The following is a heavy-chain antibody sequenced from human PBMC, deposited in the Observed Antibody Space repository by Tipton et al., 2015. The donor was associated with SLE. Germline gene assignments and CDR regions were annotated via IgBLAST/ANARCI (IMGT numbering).Heavy chain of an antibody. V-gene: IGHV4-59*11. CDR1: GGSISSHY. J-gene: IGHJ3*02. CDR2: IHYSGST. CDR3: ARRADAFDI. Sequence: TLSLTCTVSGGSISSHYWSWIRQPPGKGLEWIGYIHYSGSTNYNPSLKSRVTISRDTSKTHFSLKVTSVTAADTAVYYCARRADAFDIWGQGTMVTVSS.